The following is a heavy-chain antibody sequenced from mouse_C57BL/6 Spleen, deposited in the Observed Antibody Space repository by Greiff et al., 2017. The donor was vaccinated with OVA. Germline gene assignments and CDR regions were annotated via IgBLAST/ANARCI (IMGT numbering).Heavy chain of an antibody. Sequence: QVQLQQSGPGLVQPSQSLSITCTVSGFSLTSYGVHWVRQSPGKGLEWLGVIWSGGSTDYNAAFISRLSISKDNSKSQVFFKMNSLQADDTAIYYCARPDYYGRNYYAMDYWGQGTSVTVSS. CDR2: IWSGGST. CDR1: GFSLTSYG. J-gene: IGHJ4*01. CDR3: ARPDYYGRNYYAMDY. D-gene: IGHD1-1*01. V-gene: IGHV2-2*01.